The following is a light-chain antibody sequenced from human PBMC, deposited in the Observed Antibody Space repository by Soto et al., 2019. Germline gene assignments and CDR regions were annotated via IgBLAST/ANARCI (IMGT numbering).Light chain of an antibody. J-gene: IGLJ2*01. CDR1: SSNIGSNI. V-gene: IGLV1-44*01. Sequence: QSALIQPPSASGTPGQRVTISCSGSSSNIGSNIVNWYQHLPGTAPKLLIYSNSHRPAGVPDRISGSKSGTSASLAISGLQPEDEADYYCAAWDDSLNGHVVFGGGTKLTVL. CDR3: AAWDDSLNGHVV. CDR2: SNS.